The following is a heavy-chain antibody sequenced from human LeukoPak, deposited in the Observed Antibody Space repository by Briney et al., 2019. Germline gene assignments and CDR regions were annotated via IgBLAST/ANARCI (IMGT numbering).Heavy chain of an antibody. D-gene: IGHD6-19*01. V-gene: IGHV4-34*01. CDR1: GGSFSGYY. CDR2: INHSGST. Sequence: SETLSLTCAVYGGSFSGYYWSWIRQPPGKGLEWIGEINHSGSTNYNPSLKSRVTISVDTSKNQFSLKLSSVTAADTAVYYCASSAYSSGWFRRPNFDYWGQGTLVTVSS. CDR3: ASSAYSSGWFRRPNFDY. J-gene: IGHJ4*02.